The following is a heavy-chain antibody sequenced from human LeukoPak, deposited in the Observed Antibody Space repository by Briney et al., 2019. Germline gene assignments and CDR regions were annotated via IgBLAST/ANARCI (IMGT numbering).Heavy chain of an antibody. J-gene: IGHJ4*02. CDR3: APGWEPYYDFWSGYYTGGPPGYFDY. D-gene: IGHD3-3*01. Sequence: GGSLKLSCAGSKFVFSDYVMSWVRQAPGKGLEWVSTITGSGTSTYYADSVKGRFTTSRDNSRNTLYLQMNSLRAEDTAVYYCAPGWEPYYDFWSGYYTGGPPGYFDYWGQGTLVTVSS. CDR1: KFVFSDYV. CDR2: ITGSGTST. V-gene: IGHV3-23*01.